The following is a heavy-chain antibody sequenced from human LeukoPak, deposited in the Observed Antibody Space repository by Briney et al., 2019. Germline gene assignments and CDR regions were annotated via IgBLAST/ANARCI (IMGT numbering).Heavy chain of an antibody. CDR2: INPNSGGT. CDR3: ARALSEVPAAIWFDP. V-gene: IGHV1-2*02. Sequence: GASVKVSCKASGYTFTGYYMHWVRQAPGQGLEWMGWINPNSGGTNYAQKFQGRVTMTRDTSISTAYMELSRLRFDDTAVYYCARALSEVPAAIWFDPWGQGTLVTVSS. J-gene: IGHJ5*02. D-gene: IGHD2-2*01. CDR1: GYTFTGYY.